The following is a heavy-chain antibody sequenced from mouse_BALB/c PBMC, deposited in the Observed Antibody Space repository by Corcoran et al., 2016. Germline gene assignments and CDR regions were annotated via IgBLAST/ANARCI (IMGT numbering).Heavy chain of an antibody. CDR2: INPNNGGT. D-gene: IGHD2-4*01. Sequence: EVLLQQSGPELVKPGASVKIPCKASGYTFTDYNMDWVKQSHGKSLEWIGDINPNNGGTIYNQKFKGKATLTVDKSSSTAYMELRSLTSEDTAVYYCARSGYDYDWFAYWGQGTLVTVSA. J-gene: IGHJ3*01. V-gene: IGHV1-18*01. CDR3: ARSGYDYDWFAY. CDR1: GYTFTDYN.